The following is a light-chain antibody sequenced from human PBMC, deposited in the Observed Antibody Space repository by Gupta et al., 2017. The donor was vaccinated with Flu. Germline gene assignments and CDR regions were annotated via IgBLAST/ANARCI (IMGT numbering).Light chain of an antibody. V-gene: IGLV2-14*01. CDR2: DVN. CDR1: SSDVGGYNS. Sequence: QSALTQPASVSGSPGQSITISSTGTSSDVGGYNSVSWYQHHPGQAPKLMIYDVNNWPSGVSDRFSGSKSGSTASLTISGLQAEDEAEYYCSSYTSSTTLVFGTGTKVNVL. CDR3: SSYTSSTTLV. J-gene: IGLJ1*01.